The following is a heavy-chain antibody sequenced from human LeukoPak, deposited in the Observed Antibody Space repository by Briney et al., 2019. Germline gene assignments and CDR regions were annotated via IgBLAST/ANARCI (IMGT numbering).Heavy chain of an antibody. CDR2: IRNDGSIQ. Sequence: GGSLRLSCAASGFNYNRFGMHWVRQAPGKGLEWVAHIRNDGSIQAYAASVKGRFTISRDNFKNTLYLQMIGLRDEDTALYYCVKEETGTFPGAYWGQGILVTVSS. D-gene: IGHD1/OR15-1a*01. V-gene: IGHV3-30*02. J-gene: IGHJ4*02. CDR3: VKEETGTFPGAY. CDR1: GFNYNRFG.